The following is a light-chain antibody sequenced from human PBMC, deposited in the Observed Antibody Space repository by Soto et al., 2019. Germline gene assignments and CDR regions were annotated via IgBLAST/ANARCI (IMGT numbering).Light chain of an antibody. V-gene: IGKV1-5*01. CDR2: DAS. Sequence: DIQMTQSPSTLSASVGDRVTITCRASQSISSWLAWYQQKPGKAPKLLIYDASSLESVVPSRFSGSVSGTEFTLTISCLQPDDFATYYCQQYNSYCTFGQGTKVEIK. J-gene: IGKJ1*01. CDR3: QQYNSYCT. CDR1: QSISSW.